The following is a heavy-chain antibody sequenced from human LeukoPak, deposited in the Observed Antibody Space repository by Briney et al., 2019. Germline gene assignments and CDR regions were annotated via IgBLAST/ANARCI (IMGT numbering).Heavy chain of an antibody. CDR1: GYSISSGYY. D-gene: IGHD3-10*01. CDR2: IYHSGST. J-gene: IGHJ6*04. V-gene: IGHV4-38-2*02. CDR3: ARDRDSVDV. Sequence: SETLSLTCTVSGYSISSGYYWGWIRQPPGKGLEWIGSIYHSGSTYYNPSLKSRVTISVDTSKNQFSLKLSSVTAADTAVYYCARDRDSVDVWGKGTTVTVSS.